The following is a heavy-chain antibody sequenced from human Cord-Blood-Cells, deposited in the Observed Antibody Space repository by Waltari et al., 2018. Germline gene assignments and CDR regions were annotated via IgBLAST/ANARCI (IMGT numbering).Heavy chain of an antibody. J-gene: IGHJ4*02. CDR1: GGTFSSYA. CDR3: ARDRGSGVTTSLALDY. Sequence: QVQLVQSGAEVKKPGSSVKVSCKASGGTFSSYAISWVRQAPGQGLEWMGGIIPIFGTANYAQKFQCRVTITADESTSTAYMELSSLRSEDTAVYYCARDRGSGVTTSLALDYWGQGTLVTVSS. D-gene: IGHD4-4*01. V-gene: IGHV1-69*01. CDR2: IIPIFGTA.